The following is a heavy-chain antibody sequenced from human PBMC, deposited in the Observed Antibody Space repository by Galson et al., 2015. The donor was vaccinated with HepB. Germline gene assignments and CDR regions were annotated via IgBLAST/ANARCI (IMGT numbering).Heavy chain of an antibody. D-gene: IGHD2-15*01. J-gene: IGHJ4*02. V-gene: IGHV3-23*01. Sequence: SLRLSCAASGFTLSNYALNWVRQGPGKRLEWVAAISGSGATTYYAESVKGRFTISRDNSKNTLHLEMNSLRADDTAVYYCAKANYPGYCSGERSGNCFPLYNFDCWGQGTLVTVSS. CDR2: ISGSGATT. CDR3: AKANYPGYCSGERSGNCFPLYNFDC. CDR1: GFTLSNYA.